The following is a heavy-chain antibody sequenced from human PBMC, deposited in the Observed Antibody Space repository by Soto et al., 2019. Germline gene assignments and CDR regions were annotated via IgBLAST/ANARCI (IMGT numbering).Heavy chain of an antibody. J-gene: IGHJ4*02. CDR2: IRSKSDGETI. CDR1: GFSFSNAG. CDR3: TTDQFEVDGTNYYFDN. Sequence: WECXRLSCSASGFSFSNAGIIWFRHAPGKGLEWVGRIRSKSDGETIDYAASVRGRFIISRDDSKRTMYLPMKGLKTEDAAVYYCTTDQFEVDGTNYYFDNWGQGTLVTVSS. D-gene: IGHD1-1*01. V-gene: IGHV3-15*01.